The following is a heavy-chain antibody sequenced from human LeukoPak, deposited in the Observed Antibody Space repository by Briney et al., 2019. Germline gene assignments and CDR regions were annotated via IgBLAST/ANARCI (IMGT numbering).Heavy chain of an antibody. CDR1: GGSISSYY. V-gene: IGHV4-4*09. CDR2: IFSSGWT. Sequence: PSETLSLTCTVSGGSISSYYWSWVRQSPGKGLEWLGYIFSSGWTDYNPSLKGRVTMSVDTSKNQLSMELRFLTAADAAVYYCATSHDVKTAPYDLWGQGTLVTVSS. D-gene: IGHD2-21*01. J-gene: IGHJ5*02. CDR3: ATSHDVKTAPYDL.